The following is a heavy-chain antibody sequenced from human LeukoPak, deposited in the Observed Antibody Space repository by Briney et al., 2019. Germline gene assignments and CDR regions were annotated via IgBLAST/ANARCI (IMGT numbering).Heavy chain of an antibody. V-gene: IGHV4-34*01. J-gene: IGHJ4*02. Sequence: SETLSLTCAVYGGSFSGYYWSWIRQPPGKGLEWLGEINHSGSTNYNPSLKSRVTISVDTSKNQFSLKLSSVTAADTAVYYCARGPPLLWFGELLRWYYFDYWGQGTLVTVSS. CDR1: GGSFSGYY. D-gene: IGHD3-10*01. CDR2: INHSGST. CDR3: ARGPPLLWFGELLRWYYFDY.